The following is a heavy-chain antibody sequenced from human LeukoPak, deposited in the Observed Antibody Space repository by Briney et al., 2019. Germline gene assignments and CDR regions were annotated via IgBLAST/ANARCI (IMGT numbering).Heavy chain of an antibody. D-gene: IGHD2-2*02. V-gene: IGHV4-61*05. J-gene: IGHJ3*02. CDR1: GGSISSSSYY. Sequence: PSETLSLTCTVSGGSISSSSYYWGWIRQPPGKGLEWIGYIYYSGSTNYNPSLKSRVTISVDTSKNQFSLKLSSVTAADTAVYYCAREPVVPAAIKLAAFDIWGQGTMVTVSS. CDR2: IYYSGST. CDR3: AREPVVPAAIKLAAFDI.